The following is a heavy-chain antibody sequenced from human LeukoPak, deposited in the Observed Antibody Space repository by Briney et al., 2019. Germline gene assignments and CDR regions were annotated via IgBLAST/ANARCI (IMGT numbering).Heavy chain of an antibody. V-gene: IGHV4-39*07. D-gene: IGHD1-26*01. CDR1: GGSISSSSYY. CDR2: IYYSGST. J-gene: IGHJ4*02. Sequence: SETLSLTCTVSGGSISSSSYYWGWIRQPPGKGLEWIGSIYYSGSTNYNPSLKSRVTISVDTSKNQFSLKLSSVTAADTAVYYCAANGYYTIEYWGQGTLVTVSS. CDR3: AANGYYTIEY.